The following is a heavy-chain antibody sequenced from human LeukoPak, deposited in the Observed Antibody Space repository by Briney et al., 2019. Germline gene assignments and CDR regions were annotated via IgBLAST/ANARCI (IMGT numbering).Heavy chain of an antibody. CDR3: ARRSGSYYDI. D-gene: IGHD1-26*01. V-gene: IGHV4-34*01. Sequence: SETLSLTCAVYGGSFSGYYWSWIRQPPGKGLEWIGEINHSGSTYYNPSLKSRVTISVDTSKNQFSLKLSSVTAADTAVYYCARRSGSYYDIWGQGTLVTVSS. CDR2: INHSGST. CDR1: GGSFSGYY. J-gene: IGHJ4*02.